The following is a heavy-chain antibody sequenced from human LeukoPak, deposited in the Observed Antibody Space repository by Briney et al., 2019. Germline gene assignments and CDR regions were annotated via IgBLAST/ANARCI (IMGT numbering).Heavy chain of an antibody. V-gene: IGHV4-4*07. CDR2: IYTSGST. CDR3: ARERELLRGDTFDI. D-gene: IGHD1-26*01. Sequence: SETLSLTCTVSGGSISSYFWTRIRQPAGKGLEWIGRIYTSGSTNYNPSLESRVTLSVDTSKNQFSLKLRFVTAAATAVYYCARERELLRGDTFDIWGRGTTVTVSS. J-gene: IGHJ3*02. CDR1: GGSISSYF.